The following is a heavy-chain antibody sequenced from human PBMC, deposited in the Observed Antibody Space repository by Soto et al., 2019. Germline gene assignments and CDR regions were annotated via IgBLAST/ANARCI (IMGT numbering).Heavy chain of an antibody. D-gene: IGHD2-15*01. CDR3: SKVVVVVEADEYFQH. V-gene: IGHV3-23*01. Sequence: EVQLLESGGGLVQPGGSLRLSCAASGFTFSSYAMSWVRQAPGKGLEWVSAISGRGGSTYYADSVKGRFTISRDNSKNTVYLQMNGLRAEDTAVYYCSKVVVVVEADEYFQHWGQGTLVTVSS. CDR2: ISGRGGST. J-gene: IGHJ1*01. CDR1: GFTFSSYA.